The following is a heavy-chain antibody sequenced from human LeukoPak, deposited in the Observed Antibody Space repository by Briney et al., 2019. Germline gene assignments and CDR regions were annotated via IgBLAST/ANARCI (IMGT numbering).Heavy chain of an antibody. CDR1: GFTFSYYG. J-gene: IGHJ4*02. CDR3: ARILDSAWGELGY. Sequence: GGSLRLSCAASGFTFSYYGMHWVRQAPGKGLEWVTFIRSDGSNKYYADSVKGRFTISRDNSKNTLYLQMNSLRADDTAVYYCARILDSAWGELGYWGQGTLVTVSS. V-gene: IGHV3-30*02. D-gene: IGHD6-19*01. CDR2: IRSDGSNK.